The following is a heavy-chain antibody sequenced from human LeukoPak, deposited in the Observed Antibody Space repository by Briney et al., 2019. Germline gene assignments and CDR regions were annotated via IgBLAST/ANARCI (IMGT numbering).Heavy chain of an antibody. CDR1: GFTFSSYS. D-gene: IGHD5-12*01. Sequence: PGGSLRLSCAASGFTFSSYSMNWVRQAPGKGLEWVSSISSSSSYIYYADSVKGRFTISRDNAKNSLYLQMNSLRAEDTAVYYCARDNPESGYSALFDYWGQGTLVTVSS. J-gene: IGHJ4*02. CDR3: ARDNPESGYSALFDY. CDR2: ISSSSSYI. V-gene: IGHV3-21*01.